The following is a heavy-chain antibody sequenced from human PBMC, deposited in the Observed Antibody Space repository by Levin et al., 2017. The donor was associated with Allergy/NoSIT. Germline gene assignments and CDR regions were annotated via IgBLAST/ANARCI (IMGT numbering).Heavy chain of an antibody. CDR1: GGTFSSYT. Sequence: SVKVSCKASGGTFSSYTISWVRQAPGQGLEWMGRIIPILGIANYAQKFQGRVTITADKSTSTAYMELSSLRSEDTAVYYCASTSGKWVHCSGGSCYSDYWGQGTLVTVSS. CDR2: IIPILGIA. J-gene: IGHJ4*02. CDR3: ASTSGKWVHCSGGSCYSDY. V-gene: IGHV1-69*02. D-gene: IGHD2-15*01.